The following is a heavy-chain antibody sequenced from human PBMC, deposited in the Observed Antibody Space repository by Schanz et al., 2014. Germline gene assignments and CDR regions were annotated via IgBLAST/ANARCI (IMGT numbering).Heavy chain of an antibody. CDR3: ARGGFVDSTSFDS. CDR1: GYIFGSHG. J-gene: IGHJ4*02. D-gene: IGHD2-2*01. CDR2: INPSGGST. V-gene: IGHV1-46*03. Sequence: QLMQSGSEVRKPGASVKVSCKASGYIFGSHGMTWVRQAPGQGLEWMGIINPSGGSTSYAQKFQGRVTMTADKSTSTVYMEVSGLRSEDTAVYYCARGGFVDSTSFDSWGQGTLVTVSS.